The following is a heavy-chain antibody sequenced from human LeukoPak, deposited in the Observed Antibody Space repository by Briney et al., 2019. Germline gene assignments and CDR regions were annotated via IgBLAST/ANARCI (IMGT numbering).Heavy chain of an antibody. J-gene: IGHJ3*02. CDR3: ASGSYSAFDI. D-gene: IGHD1-26*01. Sequence: SETLSLTCTVSGGSISSGGYYWSWIRQPPGKGLEWIGYIYHSGSTYYNPSLKSRVTISVDTSKNQFSLKLSSVTAADTAVYYCASGSYSAFDIWGQGTMVTVSS. CDR1: GGSISSGGYY. V-gene: IGHV4-30-2*01. CDR2: IYHSGST.